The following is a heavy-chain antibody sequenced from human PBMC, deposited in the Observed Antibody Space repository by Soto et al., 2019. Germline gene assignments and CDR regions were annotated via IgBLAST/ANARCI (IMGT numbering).Heavy chain of an antibody. CDR3: ARCIQQDYYYGMDV. Sequence: QAQLVQSGAEVKKPGASVKVSCKASGYTFYSHSISWVRQAPGQGLEWMGRISADNGNTNYAQKFRGRVTMTTDTSTSTVYMELRNLSSDNTAVYYCARCIQQDYYYGMDVWGQGTTVTVSS. CDR2: ISADNGNT. CDR1: GYTFYSHS. J-gene: IGHJ6*02. V-gene: IGHV1-18*01. D-gene: IGHD5-18*01.